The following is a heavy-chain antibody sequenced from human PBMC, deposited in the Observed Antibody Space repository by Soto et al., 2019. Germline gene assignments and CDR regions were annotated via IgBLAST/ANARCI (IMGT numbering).Heavy chain of an antibody. J-gene: IGHJ4*02. Sequence: SETLCLTCTVSGGSISSYCWSWIRQPPGKGLEWIGYIYYSGSTNYNPSLKSRVTISVDTSKNQFSLKLSSVTAADTAVYYCARSNGDYTSDYWGQGTLVTVSS. CDR3: ARSNGDYTSDY. V-gene: IGHV4-59*01. CDR1: GGSISSYC. D-gene: IGHD4-17*01. CDR2: IYYSGST.